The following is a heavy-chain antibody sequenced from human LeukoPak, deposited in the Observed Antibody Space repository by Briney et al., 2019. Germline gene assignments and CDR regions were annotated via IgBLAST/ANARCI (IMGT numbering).Heavy chain of an antibody. D-gene: IGHD6-13*01. CDR3: TTDLGYSSSDFDY. V-gene: IGHV3-15*07. Sequence: GGSLRLSCAASGFTFSNAWMNWVRQAPGKGLEWVGRIKSKTDGGTTDYAAPVKGRFTISRDDSKNTLYLQMNSLKTEDTAVYYCTTDLGYSSSDFDYWCQGTLVTVSS. CDR1: GFTFSNAW. J-gene: IGHJ4*02. CDR2: IKSKTDGGTT.